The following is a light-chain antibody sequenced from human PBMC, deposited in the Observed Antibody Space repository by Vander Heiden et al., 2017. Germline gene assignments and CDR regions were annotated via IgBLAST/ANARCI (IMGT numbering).Light chain of an antibody. V-gene: IGLV3-1*01. CDR2: QDT. Sequence: SYDLTQPPSVSVSPGETATITCSGDKLGNKYASWYQQKPGQSPAVVMYQDTKRPSGIPERFSGSNSGNTATLTISGTQAMDEADYYCQAWDSRTVVFGGGTKLTVL. CDR1: KLGNKY. CDR3: QAWDSRTVV. J-gene: IGLJ2*01.